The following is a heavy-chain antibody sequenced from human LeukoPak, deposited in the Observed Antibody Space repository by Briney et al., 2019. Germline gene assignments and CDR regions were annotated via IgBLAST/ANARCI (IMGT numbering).Heavy chain of an antibody. J-gene: IGHJ4*02. CDR3: ARAWGYWEDY. D-gene: IGHD1-26*01. CDR2: ISSSSSYI. CDR1: GFPFSSYS. Sequence: GRSLRLSCAASGFPFSSYSMNWVRQAPGKGLEYVSSISSSSSYIYYADFAKGRFTISRGNAKNSLHRPMNSLRAEDTAVYYCARAWGYWEDYWGQGTLVTVSS. V-gene: IGHV3-21*01.